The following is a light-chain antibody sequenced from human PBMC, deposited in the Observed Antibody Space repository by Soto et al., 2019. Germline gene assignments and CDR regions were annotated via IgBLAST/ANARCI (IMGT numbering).Light chain of an antibody. CDR3: QQYTTSSWT. Sequence: EIVLTQSPGTLSLSPGERAILSYRASQSVGSSYLAWYQQKPGQAPRVLIYGTSSRATGIPDRFSGSGSGTDFTLTISRLEPEDFAVYYCQQYTTSSWTFGQGTKVDIK. CDR2: GTS. CDR1: QSVGSSY. J-gene: IGKJ1*01. V-gene: IGKV3-20*01.